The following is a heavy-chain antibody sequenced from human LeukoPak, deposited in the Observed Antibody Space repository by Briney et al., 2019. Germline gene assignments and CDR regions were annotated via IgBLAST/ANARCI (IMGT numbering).Heavy chain of an antibody. CDR2: IYSGGST. CDR1: GFTVSSNY. CDR3: ARDGEYSSSSFYYGMDV. V-gene: IGHV3-53*01. J-gene: IGHJ6*02. D-gene: IGHD6-6*01. Sequence: PGGSLRLSCAASGFTVSSNYMSWVRQAPGKGLEWVSVIYSGGSTYYADSVKGRFTISRDNSKNTLYLQMNSLRAEDTAVYYCARDGEYSSSSFYYGMDVWGQGTAVTVSS.